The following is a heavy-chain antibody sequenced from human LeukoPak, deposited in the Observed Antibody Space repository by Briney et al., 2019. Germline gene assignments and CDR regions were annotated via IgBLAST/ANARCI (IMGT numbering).Heavy chain of an antibody. J-gene: IGHJ4*02. V-gene: IGHV1-24*01. CDR1: GYTLAESS. CDR2: FDPEDGET. CDR3: ATDFQGGYSYYFDY. D-gene: IGHD1-26*01. Sequence: ASVKVSCKVSGYTLAESSMHWVRQAPGKGLEWMGGFDPEDGETIYAQKFQGRVTMTEDTSTDTAYMELSSLRSEDTAVYYCATDFQGGYSYYFDYWGRGTLVTVSS.